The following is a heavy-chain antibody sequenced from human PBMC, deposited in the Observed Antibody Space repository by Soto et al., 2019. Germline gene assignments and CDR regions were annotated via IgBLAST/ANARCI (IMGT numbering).Heavy chain of an antibody. Sequence: SETLALPCAVYGGSFSGYYWSWIRQPPGKGLEWIGEINHSGSTNYNPSLKSRVTISVDTSKNQFSLKLSSVTAADTAVYYCARSSTSIAARYYFDYWGQGTLVTVSS. CDR2: INHSGST. J-gene: IGHJ4*02. V-gene: IGHV4-34*01. CDR3: ARSSTSIAARYYFDY. D-gene: IGHD6-6*01. CDR1: GGSFSGYY.